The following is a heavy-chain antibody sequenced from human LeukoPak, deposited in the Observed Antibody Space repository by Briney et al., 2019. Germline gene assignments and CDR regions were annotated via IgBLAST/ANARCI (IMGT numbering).Heavy chain of an antibody. V-gene: IGHV3-23*01. CDR1: GFTFRSYA. D-gene: IGHD3-10*01. J-gene: IGHJ6*02. CDR3: AGHGSGSYSYGYYYYGMDV. CDR2: IGASGGMT. Sequence: PGGSLRLSCAASGFTFRSYAMSWVRQAPGKGLEWVSAIGASGGMTYYADSVEGRFTISRGNSKNTLYLQMNSLRAEDTAVYYCAGHGSGSYSYGYYYYGMDVWGQGTTVTVSS.